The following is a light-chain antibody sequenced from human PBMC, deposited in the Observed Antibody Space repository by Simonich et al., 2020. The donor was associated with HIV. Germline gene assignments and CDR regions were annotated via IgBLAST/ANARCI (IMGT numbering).Light chain of an antibody. Sequence: EILMTQSPGTLSLYPGERATLSCRASQSVSISYLAWYQQNPVQAHWLLSYGGSSRATGIPDRFSGSGSGTDFTLTISRLEPEDFAVYYCQQYGSSRGTFGQGTRLEIK. V-gene: IGKV3-20*01. CDR1: QSVSISY. CDR2: GGS. CDR3: QQYGSSRGT. J-gene: IGKJ5*01.